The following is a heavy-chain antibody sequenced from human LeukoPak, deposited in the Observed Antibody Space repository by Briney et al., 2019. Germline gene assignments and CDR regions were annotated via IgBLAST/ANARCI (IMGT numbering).Heavy chain of an antibody. J-gene: IGHJ5*02. CDR2: IYTSGST. D-gene: IGHD3-10*01. CDR1: GGSISSYY. V-gene: IGHV4-4*07. Sequence: SETLSLTRTVSGGSISSYYWSWIQQPAGKGLEWIGRIYTSGSTNYNPSLKSRVTMSVDTSKNQFSLKLSSVTAADTAVYYCARDYAYYYGSGSYYKALNWFDPWGQGTLVTVSS. CDR3: ARDYAYYYGSGSYYKALNWFDP.